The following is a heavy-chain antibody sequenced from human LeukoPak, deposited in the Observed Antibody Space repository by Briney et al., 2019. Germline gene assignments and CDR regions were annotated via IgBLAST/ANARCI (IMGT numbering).Heavy chain of an antibody. CDR1: EFTFSSYA. V-gene: IGHV3-23*01. J-gene: IGHJ4*02. Sequence: GGSLRLSCAASEFTFSSYAMSWVRQAPGKGLEWVSAISGSGGSTYYAGSVKGRFTISRDNSKNTLYLQMNSLRAEDTAVYYCANPYSSSDSWGQGTLVTVSS. CDR3: ANPYSSSDS. CDR2: ISGSGGST. D-gene: IGHD6-13*01.